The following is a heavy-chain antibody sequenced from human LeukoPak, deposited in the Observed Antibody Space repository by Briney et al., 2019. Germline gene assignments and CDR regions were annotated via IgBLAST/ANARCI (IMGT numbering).Heavy chain of an antibody. J-gene: IGHJ5*02. CDR2: IRPSGDNT. CDR1: GLILSDYD. D-gene: IGHD6-19*01. V-gene: IGHV3-23*01. Sequence: GGSLRLSCAASGLILSDYDMTWVRQAPGRGLEWVSSIRPSGDNTYYGDSVKGRFTISRDNSKNTVYLQMNNMRVDDTAVYYCARVAGWHWFDPWGQGTLVTVSS. CDR3: ARVAGWHWFDP.